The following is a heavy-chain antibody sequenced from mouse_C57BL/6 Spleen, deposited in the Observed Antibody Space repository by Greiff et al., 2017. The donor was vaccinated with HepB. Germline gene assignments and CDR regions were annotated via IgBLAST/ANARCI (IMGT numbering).Heavy chain of an antibody. CDR2: INPNNGGT. CDR1: GYTFTDYN. V-gene: IGHV1-18*01. CDR3: ARSRLGRRENFDY. Sequence: EVQLQQSGPELVKPGASVKIPCKASGYTFTDYNMDWVKQSHGKSLEWIGDINPNNGGTIYNQKFKGKATLTVDKSSSTAYMELRSLTSEDTAVYYWARSRLGRRENFDYWGQGTTLTVSS. J-gene: IGHJ2*01. D-gene: IGHD4-1*01.